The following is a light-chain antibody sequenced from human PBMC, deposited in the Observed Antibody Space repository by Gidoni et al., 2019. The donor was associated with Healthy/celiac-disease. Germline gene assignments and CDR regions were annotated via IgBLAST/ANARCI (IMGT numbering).Light chain of an antibody. CDR1: QDISNY. V-gene: IGKV1-33*01. CDR3: QQYDNLPPYT. CDR2: DAS. J-gene: IGKJ2*01. Sequence: DIQMTKSPSSLSASVGDRVTITCQASQDISNYLNWYQQKPGKAPKLLIYDASNLETGVPSRFSGSGSGTAFTFTISSLQPEDIATSYCQQYDNLPPYTFXQXTKLEIK.